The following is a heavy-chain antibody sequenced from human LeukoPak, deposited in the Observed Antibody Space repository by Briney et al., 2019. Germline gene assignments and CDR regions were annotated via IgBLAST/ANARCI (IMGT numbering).Heavy chain of an antibody. CDR2: IYYSGST. CDR3: AGGAYDYVWGSYRHKPFDY. D-gene: IGHD3-16*02. Sequence: KPSETLSLTCAVSGCSISSYYWSWIRQPPGKGLEWIGYIYYSGSTNYKPSLKSRVTISADTSKNQFSLKLSSVTAADTAVYYCAGGAYDYVWGSYRHKPFDYWGQGTLVTVSS. CDR1: GCSISSYY. V-gene: IGHV4-59*01. J-gene: IGHJ4*02.